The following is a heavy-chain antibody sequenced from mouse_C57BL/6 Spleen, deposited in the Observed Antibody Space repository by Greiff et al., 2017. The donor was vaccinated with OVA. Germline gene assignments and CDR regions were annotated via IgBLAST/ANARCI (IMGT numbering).Heavy chain of an antibody. D-gene: IGHD1-1*01. CDR3: AISGDYGSSSGAMDY. Sequence: QVQLQQPGADLVKPGASVKVSCKASGYTFTSYWMHWVKQRPGQGLEWIGRIHPSDSGTNYNQKFKGKATLTVNKSSSTAYMQLSSLTSEDSADYYCAISGDYGSSSGAMDYWGQGTSVTVSS. J-gene: IGHJ4*01. CDR1: GYTFTSYW. CDR2: IHPSDSGT. V-gene: IGHV1-74*01.